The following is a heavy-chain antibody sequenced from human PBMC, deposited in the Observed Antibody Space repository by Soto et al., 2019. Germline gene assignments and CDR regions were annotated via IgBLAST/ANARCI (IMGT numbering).Heavy chain of an antibody. CDR2: IYYSGST. D-gene: IGHD3-10*01. CDR3: ARLSDGSGSHLDY. V-gene: IGHV4-59*08. CDR1: GGSISSYY. Sequence: PSETLSLTCTVSGGSISSYYWSWIRQPPGKGLEWIGYIYYSGSTNYNPSLKSRVTISVDTSKNQFSLKLSSVTAADTAVYYCARLSDGSGSHLDYWGQGTLVTVSS. J-gene: IGHJ4*02.